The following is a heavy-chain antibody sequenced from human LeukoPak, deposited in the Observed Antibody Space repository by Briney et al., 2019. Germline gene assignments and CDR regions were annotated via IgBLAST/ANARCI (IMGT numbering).Heavy chain of an antibody. J-gene: IGHJ4*02. CDR2: INHSGYT. CDR3: TRMTAGHDY. V-gene: IGHV4-34*01. Sequence: SETLSLTCAVSGVSSDDYYWSWVRQTPGRGLEWIGEINHSGYTNDSPSLKSRVSLSIDTSRKQFSLNLRSVTVADTGIYYCTRMTAGHDYWGQGTLVTVSS. D-gene: IGHD2-21*02. CDR1: GVSSDDYY.